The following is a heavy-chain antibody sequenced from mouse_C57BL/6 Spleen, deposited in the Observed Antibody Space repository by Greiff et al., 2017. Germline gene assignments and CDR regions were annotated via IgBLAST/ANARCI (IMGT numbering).Heavy chain of an antibody. CDR2: IDPSDSYT. CDR3: ARKIGLLHYAMDY. Sequence: QVQLQQPGAELVMPGASVKLSCKASGYTFTSYWMHWVKQRPGQGLEWIGEIDPSDSYTNYNQKFKGKSTLTVDKSSSTAYMQLSSLTSEDSAVYYCARKIGLLHYAMDYWGQGTSVTVSS. D-gene: IGHD2-3*01. CDR1: GYTFTSYW. J-gene: IGHJ4*01. V-gene: IGHV1-69*01.